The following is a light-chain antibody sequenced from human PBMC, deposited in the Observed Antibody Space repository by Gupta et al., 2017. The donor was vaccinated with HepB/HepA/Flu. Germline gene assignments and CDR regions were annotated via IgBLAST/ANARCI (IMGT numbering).Light chain of an antibody. CDR3: QAWDTNTEI. V-gene: IGLV3-1*01. CDR1: TLVEKS. J-gene: IGLJ2*01. CDR2: KND. Sequence: SSALTQPPSVSVSPGPTATITCSGDTLVEKSPCCYHQRPGQSPVLVIYKNDKGTAAIPARCSGSTSGNTATLTITMTQTVAEGDYVWQAWDTNTEIFGGGTKLTVL.